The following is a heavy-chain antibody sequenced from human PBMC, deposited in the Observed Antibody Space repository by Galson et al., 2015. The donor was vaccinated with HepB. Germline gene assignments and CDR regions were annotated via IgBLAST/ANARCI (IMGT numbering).Heavy chain of an antibody. CDR1: GGTFSSYA. Sequence: SVKVSCKASGGTFSSYAISWVRQAPGQGLEWMGGIIPIFGTANYAQKFQGRVTITADKSTSTAYMELSSLRSEDTAVYYCASFVDTAMVTFDYWGQGTLVTVSS. V-gene: IGHV1-69*06. CDR2: IIPIFGTA. J-gene: IGHJ4*02. D-gene: IGHD5-18*01. CDR3: ASFVDTAMVTFDY.